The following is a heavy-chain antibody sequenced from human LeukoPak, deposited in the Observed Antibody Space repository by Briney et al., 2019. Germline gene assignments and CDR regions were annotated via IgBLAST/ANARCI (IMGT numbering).Heavy chain of an antibody. CDR3: ARYGSGSYSDDHFQH. V-gene: IGHV4-59*08. CDR2: VYYSGST. Sequence: SETLSLTCTVSGGSISGYYWSWIRQPPGRGLEWIGFVYYSGSTKFNPSPKSRGTISVDTSKSQFSLKLTSVTAADTAVYYCARYGSGSYSDDHFQHWGQGTLVTVSS. CDR1: GGSISGYY. D-gene: IGHD3-10*01. J-gene: IGHJ1*01.